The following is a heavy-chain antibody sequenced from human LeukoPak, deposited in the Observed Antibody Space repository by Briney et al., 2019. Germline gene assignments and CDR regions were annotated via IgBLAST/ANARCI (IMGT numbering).Heavy chain of an antibody. CDR1: GFTFGDYA. CDR3: TSHEHSGWYRGPFDY. D-gene: IGHD6-19*01. Sequence: GGSLRLSCTASGFTFGDYAMSWFRQAPGKGLEWVGFIRSKAYGGTTEYAASVKGRFTISRDDSKSIAYLQMNSLKTEDTAVYYCTSHEHSGWYRGPFDYWGQGTLVTVSS. CDR2: IRSKAYGGTT. V-gene: IGHV3-49*03. J-gene: IGHJ4*02.